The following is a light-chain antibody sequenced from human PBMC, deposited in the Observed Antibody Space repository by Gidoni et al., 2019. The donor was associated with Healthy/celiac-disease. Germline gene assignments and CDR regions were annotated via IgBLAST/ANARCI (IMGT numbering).Light chain of an antibody. Sequence: EIVMTQSPATLSVSPGERATLSCRASQSVSSNLAWYQQKPGQAPRLLIYGASTRATGIPARFSGSGSGTEFTLTISSLQSEDSAVYYCQQYNNWPRTFGQGTQVEIK. J-gene: IGKJ1*01. CDR1: QSVSSN. V-gene: IGKV3-15*01. CDR3: QQYNNWPRT. CDR2: GAS.